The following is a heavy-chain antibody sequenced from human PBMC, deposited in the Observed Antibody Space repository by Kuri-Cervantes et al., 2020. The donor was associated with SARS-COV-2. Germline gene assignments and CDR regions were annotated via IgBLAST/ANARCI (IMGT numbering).Heavy chain of an antibody. V-gene: IGHV4-30-2*03. J-gene: IGHJ6*02. CDR2: IYHSGST. CDR3: ARGDRDYLLGYYKGMDV. CDR1: GGSISSGGYS. Sequence: SETLSLTCAVSGGSISSGGYSWSWIRQPPGKGLEWIGSIYHSGSTYYNPSLKSRVTISVDTSKNQFSLKLSSVTAADTAVYYCARGDRDYLLGYYKGMDVRGQGTTVTVSS. D-gene: IGHD4-17*01.